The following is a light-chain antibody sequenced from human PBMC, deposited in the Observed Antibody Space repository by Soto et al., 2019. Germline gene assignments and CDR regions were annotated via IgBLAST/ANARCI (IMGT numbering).Light chain of an antibody. Sequence: EIVLTQSPATLSLSPWERATLSCRASQSVSSYLAWYQQKPGQAPRLLIYDASNRATGIPARFSGSGSWTDLTLTVSRLEPEDFAVYYCQQYGSSPWTVGHGPKVDIK. CDR1: QSVSSY. CDR2: DAS. V-gene: IGKV3-20*01. CDR3: QQYGSSPWT. J-gene: IGKJ1*01.